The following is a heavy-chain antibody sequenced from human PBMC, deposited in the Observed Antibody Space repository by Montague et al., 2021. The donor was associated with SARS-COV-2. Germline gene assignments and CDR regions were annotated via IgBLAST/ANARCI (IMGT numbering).Heavy chain of an antibody. D-gene: IGHD3-22*01. CDR1: RFTFNTYT. J-gene: IGHJ6*02. Sequence: SLRLSFSASRFTFNTYTMHWVRQAPGKGLQWVAVTSYDGSKKYYIDSVKGRFTISRDNSRNTLSLQMNSLRSEDSAVYYCARDGSGYASNYFYVMDVWGQGTMVTVSS. CDR3: ARDGSGYASNYFYVMDV. V-gene: IGHV3-30*04. CDR2: TSYDGSKK.